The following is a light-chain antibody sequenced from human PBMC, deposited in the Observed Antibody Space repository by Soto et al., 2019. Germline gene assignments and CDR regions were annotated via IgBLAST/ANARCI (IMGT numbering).Light chain of an antibody. V-gene: IGKV3-11*01. CDR2: DAS. J-gene: IGKJ1*01. Sequence: EIVLTQSPATLSLSPGERATLSCRASQSVSSYLAWYQQKPGQAPRLLIYDASNRATGIPARFSGSGSGTDFTLTISSLEPEDCAVYYCQQRSNWWTFGQGTKVDI. CDR3: QQRSNWWT. CDR1: QSVSSY.